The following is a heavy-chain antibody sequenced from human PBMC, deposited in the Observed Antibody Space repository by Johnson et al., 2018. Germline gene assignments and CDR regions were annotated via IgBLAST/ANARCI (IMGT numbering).Heavy chain of an antibody. CDR3: AGMDIGDYGMDV. CDR2: IIPIFGTA. CDR1: GGTFSSYA. Sequence: QVQLVQSGAEVKKPGSSVKVSCKASGGTFSSYAISWVRQAPGQGLEWMGGIIPIFGTANYAQKFQGRVTITADESTGTAYMELSSLRSEDTAGYFRAGMDIGDYGMDVWGQGTTVTVSS. J-gene: IGHJ6*02. D-gene: IGHD2-2*03. V-gene: IGHV1-69*01.